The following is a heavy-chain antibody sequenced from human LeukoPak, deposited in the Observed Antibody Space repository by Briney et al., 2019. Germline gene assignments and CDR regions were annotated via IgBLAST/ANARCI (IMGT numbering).Heavy chain of an antibody. Sequence: GGSLRLSCAASGFTFSSYAMSWVRQAPGKGLEWVSVIYSGGSTYYADSVKGRFTISRDNSKNTLYLQMNSLRAEDTAVYYCARNAGPYYFDYWGQGTLVTVSS. V-gene: IGHV3-66*01. J-gene: IGHJ4*02. CDR3: ARNAGPYYFDY. CDR2: IYSGGST. CDR1: GFTFSSYA.